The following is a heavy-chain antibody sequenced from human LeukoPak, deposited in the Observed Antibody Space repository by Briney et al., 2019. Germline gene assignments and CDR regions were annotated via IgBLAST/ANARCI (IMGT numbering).Heavy chain of an antibody. D-gene: IGHD4-17*01. CDR1: GGSTSSISSY. J-gene: IGHJ6*04. CDR3: ARVDYGDLTGLDV. Sequence: SETLSLTCTVSGGSTSSISSYWSWVRQPPGKGLEWIGYISYSGNSNYSPSLKSRVTISFDTSKNHFSLNLSSVTAADTAVYFCARVDYGDLTGLDVWGKGTTVTVSS. CDR2: ISYSGNS. V-gene: IGHV4-61*03.